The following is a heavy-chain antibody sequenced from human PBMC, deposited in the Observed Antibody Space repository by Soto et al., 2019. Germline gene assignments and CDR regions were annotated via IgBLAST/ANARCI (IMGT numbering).Heavy chain of an antibody. CDR3: AIDSSLPSYSSGWYWFDS. CDR1: GYTFTRSA. D-gene: IGHD6-19*01. V-gene: IGHV1-3*01. CDR2: IDAANGNT. J-gene: IGHJ5*01. Sequence: ASVKVSCKASGYTFTRSAMHWVRQAPGQRLEWMGWIDAANGNTKYSQRFQGRVTITRDTSASTAYMELTSLTSEDTAVNYSAIDSSLPSYSSGWYWFDSWGQGTLVTV.